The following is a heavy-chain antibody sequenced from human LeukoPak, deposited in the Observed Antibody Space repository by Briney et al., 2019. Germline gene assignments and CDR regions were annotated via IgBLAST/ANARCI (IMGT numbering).Heavy chain of an antibody. D-gene: IGHD2-15*01. V-gene: IGHV3-33*01. CDR2: IWYEGSNK. CDR3: AREPTYCSGGSCYGVGFDY. CDR1: GFTFSSYG. Sequence: GGSLRLSCAASGFTFSSYGMQWVRQAPGKGLEGVAVIWYEGSNKYYADSVKGRFTISRDNSKHTLYLQMNSLRAEDTAVYYCAREPTYCSGGSCYGVGFDYWGQGTLVTVSS. J-gene: IGHJ4*02.